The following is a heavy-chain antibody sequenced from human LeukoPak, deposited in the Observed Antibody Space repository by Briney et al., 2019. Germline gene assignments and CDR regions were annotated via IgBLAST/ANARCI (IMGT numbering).Heavy chain of an antibody. CDR3: TRDYGARDD. Sequence: GGSLRLSCAVSGFTFKSTFMNWVRQARGKGLEWVSSISSSGSYIHYADSVKGRFTVSRDNDNDTLYLHMTGLSAEDSATYYCTRDYGARDDWGQGTLVTVSS. J-gene: IGHJ4*02. CDR1: GFTFKSTF. CDR2: ISSSGSYI. D-gene: IGHD4-17*01. V-gene: IGHV3-21*01.